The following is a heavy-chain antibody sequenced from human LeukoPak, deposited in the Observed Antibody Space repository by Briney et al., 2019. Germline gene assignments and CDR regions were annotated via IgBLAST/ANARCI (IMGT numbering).Heavy chain of an antibody. CDR3: AQQLGYCSGGSCYFTS. CDR2: INNDGDNT. CDR1: GFTFRTYA. J-gene: IGHJ5*02. D-gene: IGHD2-15*01. Sequence: GGSLRLFCAASGFTFRTYAMSWVRQTPGKGLERVSAINNDGDNTYYADSVKGRFSVSRDNSKNTLHLQMNSLRAEDTAKYYCAQQLGYCSGGSCYFTSWGQGTLVTVSS. V-gene: IGHV3-23*01.